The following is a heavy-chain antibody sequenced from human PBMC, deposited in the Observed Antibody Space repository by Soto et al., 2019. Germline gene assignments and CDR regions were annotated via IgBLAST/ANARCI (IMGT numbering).Heavy chain of an antibody. D-gene: IGHD2-15*01. Sequence: PAESLRLSCAACGFTFSNAWMSWVRQAPGKGLEWVGRIKSKTDGGTTDYAAPVKGRSTISRDDSKNTLYLQMNSLKTEDTAVYYCTTGWCSGGSCYTGVYWGQGTLVTVSS. CDR3: TTGWCSGGSCYTGVY. CDR1: GFTFSNAW. CDR2: IKSKTDGGTT. V-gene: IGHV3-15*01. J-gene: IGHJ4*02.